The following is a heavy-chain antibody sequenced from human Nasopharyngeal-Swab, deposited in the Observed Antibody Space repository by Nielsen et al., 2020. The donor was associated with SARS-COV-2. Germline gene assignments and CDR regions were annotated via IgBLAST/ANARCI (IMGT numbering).Heavy chain of an antibody. D-gene: IGHD3-22*01. Sequence: GESLKISCAASGFTLSTSVMHWVRQAPGKGLDWVAVISYGRNFEYYGDSVKGRFTIPRDSSENTLYLQMNSLRAEDTAVYYCVREGYYDTRSGPAFDIWGQGTMVTVSS. CDR1: GFTLSTSV. CDR2: ISYGRNFE. J-gene: IGHJ3*02. V-gene: IGHV3-30*03. CDR3: VREGYYDTRSGPAFDI.